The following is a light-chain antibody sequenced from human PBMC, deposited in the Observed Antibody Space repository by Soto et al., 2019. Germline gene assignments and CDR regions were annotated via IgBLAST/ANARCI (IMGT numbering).Light chain of an antibody. J-gene: IGLJ1*01. V-gene: IGLV1-40*01. CDR2: GNS. CDR3: QSYDSSLSGLV. Sequence: QSVLTQPPSVSGAPGQRVTISCTGSSSNIGAGYDVHWYQQLPGTAPKLLIYGNSNRPSGVPDRFSGSKSGTSASLAITGLQAEDEADYYCQSYDSSLSGLVFGTPTKVTFL. CDR1: SSNIGAGYD.